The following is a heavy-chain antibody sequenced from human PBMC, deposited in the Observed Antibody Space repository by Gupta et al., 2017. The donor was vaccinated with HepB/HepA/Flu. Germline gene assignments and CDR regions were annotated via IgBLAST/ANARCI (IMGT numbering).Heavy chain of an antibody. CDR3: SASQSGGSSLES. Sequence: QVQLVQSGAEVREPGASVKVSCQASGYTFTGYYIHWVRQAPGQGLEWMGWINIYNGDTKWAQKFQGRVTMTRDKAIQTAYLDLKRLGSDDTAIYYWSASQSGGSSLESWDQGSLVQVS. CDR2: INIYNGDT. D-gene: IGHD2-15*01. CDR1: GYTFTGYY. J-gene: IGHJ4*02. V-gene: IGHV1-2*02.